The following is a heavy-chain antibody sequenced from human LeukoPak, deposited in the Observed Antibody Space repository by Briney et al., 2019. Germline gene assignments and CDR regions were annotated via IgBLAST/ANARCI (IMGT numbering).Heavy chain of an antibody. D-gene: IGHD3-22*01. CDR1: GGTFSNYG. Sequence: SVKVSCKASGGTFSNYGISWVRQAPGQGLEWMGGIIPIFGTANYAQKFQGRVTITADKSTSTAYMELSSLRSEDTAVYYCAEDLDQNYYDSSGLLMGYWGRGTLVTVSS. J-gene: IGHJ4*02. CDR3: AEDLDQNYYDSSGLLMGY. CDR2: IIPIFGTA. V-gene: IGHV1-69*06.